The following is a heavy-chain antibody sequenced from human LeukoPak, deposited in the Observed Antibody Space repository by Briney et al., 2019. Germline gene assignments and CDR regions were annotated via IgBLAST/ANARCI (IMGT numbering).Heavy chain of an antibody. D-gene: IGHD5-12*01. V-gene: IGHV4-39*01. CDR1: AGSITSSSSY. Sequence: SQSLSLTCPLAAGSITSSSSYWGRIRQPPWKGLEWIGSIYYSGSTYYNSSLKSRVTISVDTSKNQFSLKLSAVTAADTAVYYCARQVRGSGYDPFDYWGQGTPVTVSS. J-gene: IGHJ4*02. CDR2: IYYSGST. CDR3: ARQVRGSGYDPFDY.